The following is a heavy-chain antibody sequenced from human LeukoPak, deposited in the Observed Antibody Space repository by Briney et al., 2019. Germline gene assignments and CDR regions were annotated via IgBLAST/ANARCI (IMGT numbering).Heavy chain of an antibody. D-gene: IGHD5/OR15-5a*01. V-gene: IGHV3-64*01. CDR3: AREVRRRVFFDY. CDR2: ISSNGGST. CDR1: GFTFSSYA. Sequence: PGGSLRLSCAASGFTFSSYAMHWVRQAPGKGLEYVSAISSNGGSTYYANSVKGRFTISRDNSKNTLYLQMGSLRAEDMAVYYCAREVRRRVFFDYWGQGTLVTVSS. J-gene: IGHJ4*02.